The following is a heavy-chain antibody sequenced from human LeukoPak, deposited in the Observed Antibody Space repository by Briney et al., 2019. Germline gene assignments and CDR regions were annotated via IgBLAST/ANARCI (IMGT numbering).Heavy chain of an antibody. V-gene: IGHV1-58*02. CDR2: IVVGRGNT. Sequence: SVKVSCKASGFTFTNSAMQWVRQARGQRLEWIGWIVVGRGNTNYAQKFQERVTITRDMSTSTAYMELSSLRSEDTAVYYCAAAGDDYGDYVFDCWGRGSLVTVSS. CDR1: GFTFTNSA. J-gene: IGHJ4*02. D-gene: IGHD4-17*01. CDR3: AAAGDDYGDYVFDC.